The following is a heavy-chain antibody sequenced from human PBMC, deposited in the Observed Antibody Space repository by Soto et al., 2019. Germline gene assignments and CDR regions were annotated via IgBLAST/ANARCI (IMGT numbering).Heavy chain of an antibody. CDR3: ARVRWLYWYFDL. J-gene: IGHJ2*01. CDR2: IYYSGST. V-gene: IGHV4-59*01. D-gene: IGHD5-12*01. CDR1: GGSISSYY. Sequence: QVQLQESGPGLVKPSETLSLTCTVSGGSISSYYWSWIRQPPGKGLEWIGYIYYSGSTNYNPSLKSRVTISVDTSKNQFSLKLSSVTAADTAVYYCARVRWLYWYFDLWGRGTLVTVSS.